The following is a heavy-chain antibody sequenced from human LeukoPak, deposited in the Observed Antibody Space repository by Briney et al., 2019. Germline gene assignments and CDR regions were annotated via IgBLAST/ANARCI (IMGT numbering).Heavy chain of an antibody. J-gene: IGHJ4*02. CDR2: ISGSGGST. V-gene: IGHV3-23*01. CDR1: GFTFFSYA. CDR3: AKDSRQLRYFDWLLRD. Sequence: PGGSLRLSCAASGFTFFSYAMSWVRQAPGKGLEWVSAISGSGGSTYYADSVKGRFTISRDNSKNTLYLQMNSLRAEDTAVYYCAKDSRQLRYFDWLLRDWGQGTLVTVSS. D-gene: IGHD3-9*01.